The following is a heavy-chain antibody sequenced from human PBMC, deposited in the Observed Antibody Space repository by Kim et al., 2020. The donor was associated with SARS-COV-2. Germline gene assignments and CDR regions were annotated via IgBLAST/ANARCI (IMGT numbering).Heavy chain of an antibody. CDR2: ISSSRGYI. J-gene: IGHJ4*02. CDR1: GFTFSSYT. Sequence: GGSLRLSCAASGFTFSSYTMNWVRQAPGKGLEWVSSISSSRGYIHYADSLNGRFTISRDNAKNSLHLQMNSLRADDTAVYYCGREITTSPPFDNWGKG. V-gene: IGHV3-21*01. CDR3: GREITTSPPFDN. D-gene: IGHD4-4*01.